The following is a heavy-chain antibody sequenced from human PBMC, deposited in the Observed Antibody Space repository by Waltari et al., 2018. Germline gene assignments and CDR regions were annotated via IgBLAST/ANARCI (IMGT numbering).Heavy chain of an antibody. CDR1: GGTFSSYA. J-gene: IGHJ4*02. D-gene: IGHD1-1*01. CDR2: ITPICGTA. V-gene: IGHV1-69*05. CDR3: ARSGTGTLYYFDY. Sequence: QVQLVQSGADVKKPGSSVKVSCKASGGTFSSYAISWVRQAPGQGLEWMGGITPICGTANDAQKFQGRVTITTDESTSTAYMELSSLRSEDTAVYYCARSGTGTLYYFDYWGQGTLVTVSS.